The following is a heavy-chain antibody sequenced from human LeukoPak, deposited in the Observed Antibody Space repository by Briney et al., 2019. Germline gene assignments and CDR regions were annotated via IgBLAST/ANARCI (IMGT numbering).Heavy chain of an antibody. V-gene: IGHV1-69*13. J-gene: IGHJ4*02. CDR2: IIPIFGTA. Sequence: SVKVSCKASGGTFSSYAISRVRQAPGQGLEWMGGIIPIFGTANYARKFQDRVTITADESTSTAYMELSSLRSEDTAVYYCASRRRSPYYDILTGYEFLDYWGQGTLVTVSS. CDR1: GGTFSSYA. CDR3: ASRRRSPYYDILTGYEFLDY. D-gene: IGHD3-9*01.